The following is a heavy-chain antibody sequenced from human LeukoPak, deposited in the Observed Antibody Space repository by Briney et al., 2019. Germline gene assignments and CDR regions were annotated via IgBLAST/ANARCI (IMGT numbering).Heavy chain of an antibody. D-gene: IGHD6-13*01. CDR1: GFTFSSYS. V-gene: IGHV3-48*02. J-gene: IGHJ4*02. Sequence: PGGSLRLSCAAPGFTFSSYSLNWVRQSPGKGLEWVSYISSGSSTIYYADSVKGRFTISRDNAKNSLYLQVNSLRDEDTAVYYCARGRAGYYYDYWGQGTLVTVSS. CDR3: ARGRAGYYYDY. CDR2: ISSGSSTI.